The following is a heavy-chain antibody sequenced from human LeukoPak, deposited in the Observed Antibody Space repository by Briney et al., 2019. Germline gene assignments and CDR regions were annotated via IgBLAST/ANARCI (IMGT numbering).Heavy chain of an antibody. D-gene: IGHD4-11*01. J-gene: IGHJ3*02. CDR2: ISSSSSYI. V-gene: IGHV3-21*01. Sequence: PGGSLRLSCAASGFTFSSYSMNWVRQAPGKGLEWVSSISSSSSYIYYADSVKGRFTISRDNAKNSLYLQMNSLRAEDTAVYYCARAVKSSGDAFDIWGQGTMVTVSS. CDR3: ARAVKSSGDAFDI. CDR1: GFTFSSYS.